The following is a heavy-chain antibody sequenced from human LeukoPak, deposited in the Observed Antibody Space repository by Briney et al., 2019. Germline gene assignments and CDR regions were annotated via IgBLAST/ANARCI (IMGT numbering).Heavy chain of an antibody. Sequence: PSETLSLTCTVSGGSISSYYWSWIRQPPGKGLEWIGSIYYSGSTYYNPSLKSRVTISVDTSKNQFSLKLSSVTAADTAVYYCARVYSQDYPYFDYWGQGTLVTVSS. D-gene: IGHD2-15*01. CDR1: GGSISSYY. CDR2: IYYSGST. V-gene: IGHV4-39*07. J-gene: IGHJ4*02. CDR3: ARVYSQDYPYFDY.